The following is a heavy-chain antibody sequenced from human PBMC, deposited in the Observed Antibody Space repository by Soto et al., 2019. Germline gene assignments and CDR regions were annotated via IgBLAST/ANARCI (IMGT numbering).Heavy chain of an antibody. CDR2: IYPADSDT. CDR1: GYNFNNHW. D-gene: IGHD5-12*01. J-gene: IGHJ6*02. Sequence: PGESLKISCKGSGYNFNNHWIGWVRQMPGKGLEWMAIIYPADSDTRYNSSFQGQVIISADKSISTAYLQLSSLKASDTAIYYCARDIVATKGAYYYGMDVWGQGTTVTVSS. CDR3: ARDIVATKGAYYYGMDV. V-gene: IGHV5-51*01.